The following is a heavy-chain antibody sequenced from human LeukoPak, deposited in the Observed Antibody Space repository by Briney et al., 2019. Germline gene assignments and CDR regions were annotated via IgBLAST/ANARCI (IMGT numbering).Heavy chain of an antibody. CDR2: IIPILGIA. D-gene: IGHD3-10*01. CDR1: GGTFSSYA. CDR3: ARDQAGDQLGDSYYYYGMDV. V-gene: IGHV1-69*04. J-gene: IGHJ6*02. Sequence: SVKVSCKASGGTFSSYAISWVRQAPGQGLEWMGGIIPILGIANNAQKFQGRVTITADKSTSTAYMELSSLRSEDTAVYYCARDQAGDQLGDSYYYYGMDVWGQGTTVTVSS.